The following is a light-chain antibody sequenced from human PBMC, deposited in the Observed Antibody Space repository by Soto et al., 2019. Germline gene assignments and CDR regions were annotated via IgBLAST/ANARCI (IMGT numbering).Light chain of an antibody. Sequence: ENVLTQSPGTLSLSPGEGATLSCRATQSVTSNFLAWYQQKPGQAPSLLIHTASSRAAGIPDRFSGSGSGTDFTLTISRLEPEDFAVYYCQQYAWSPITFGQGTRLEI. CDR2: TAS. V-gene: IGKV3-20*01. CDR1: QSVTSNF. CDR3: QQYAWSPIT. J-gene: IGKJ5*01.